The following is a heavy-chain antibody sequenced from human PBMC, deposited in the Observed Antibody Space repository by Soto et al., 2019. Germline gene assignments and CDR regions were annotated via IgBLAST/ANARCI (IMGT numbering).Heavy chain of an antibody. J-gene: IGHJ5*02. CDR2: MHYTGFS. Sequence: TSETLSLTCSFSGDSVTSHYFTWIRQSPEKGLEWIGYMHYTGFSHYNPSLKSRLTISVDTSKNQFTLQLTSVTAADTAVYYCASLRDCSGGSCYSVNWFDPWGQGTLVTVSS. D-gene: IGHD2-15*01. CDR1: GDSVTSHY. V-gene: IGHV4-59*02. CDR3: ASLRDCSGGSCYSVNWFDP.